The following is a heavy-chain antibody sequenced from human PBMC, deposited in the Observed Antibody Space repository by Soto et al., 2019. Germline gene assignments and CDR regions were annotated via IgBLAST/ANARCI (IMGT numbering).Heavy chain of an antibody. J-gene: IGHJ4*02. Sequence: EVLLLESGGGLVQPGGSLRLSCVASGFTISSYAMSWVRQAPGKGLEWVSGISGGDGSTYYVDSLKGRFTISRDNSKNTLYLQMNSLRVEDTAVYYCSKGWGDYWGQGTLVTVSS. V-gene: IGHV3-23*01. CDR3: SKGWGDY. D-gene: IGHD3-16*01. CDR2: ISGGDGST. CDR1: GFTISSYA.